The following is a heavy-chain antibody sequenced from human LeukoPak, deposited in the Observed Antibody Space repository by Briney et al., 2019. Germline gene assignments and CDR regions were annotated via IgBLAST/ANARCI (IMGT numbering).Heavy chain of an antibody. CDR2: IYHSGST. CDR3: ARGFRDSSGYYLRYYSDY. V-gene: IGHV4-38-2*02. J-gene: IGHJ4*02. Sequence: SETLSLTCTVSGYSISSGYYWGWIRQPPGKGLEWIGSIYHSGSTYYNPSLKSRVTISVDTSKNQFSLKLSSVTAADTAVYYCARGFRDSSGYYLRYYSDYWGQGTLVTVSP. D-gene: IGHD3-22*01. CDR1: GYSISSGYY.